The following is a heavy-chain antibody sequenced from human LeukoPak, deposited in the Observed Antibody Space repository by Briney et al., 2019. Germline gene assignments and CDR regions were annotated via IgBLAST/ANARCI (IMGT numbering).Heavy chain of an antibody. J-gene: IGHJ3*02. D-gene: IGHD4-23*01. V-gene: IGHV1-46*01. CDR2: INPSGGST. CDR1: GYTFTGYY. CDR3: ARVDYGGNSSLFGDAFDI. Sequence: ASVKVSCKASGYTFTGYYMHWVRQAPGQGLEWMGIINPSGGSTSYAQKFQGRVTMTRDMSTSTVYMELSSLRSEDTAVYYCARVDYGGNSSLFGDAFDIWGQGTMVTVSS.